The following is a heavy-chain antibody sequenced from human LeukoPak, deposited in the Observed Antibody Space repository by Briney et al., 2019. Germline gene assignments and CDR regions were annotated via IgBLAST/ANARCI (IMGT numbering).Heavy chain of an antibody. J-gene: IGHJ4*02. CDR3: VSLGYSSSSVRY. CDR2: ISYDGGNK. Sequence: PGRSLRLSCAASGFTFSRSAMHWVRQAPGKGLEGVAIISYDGGNKYYTDSVKGRFTISRDNSKNTLYLQMNSLRAEDTAVYFCVSLGYSSSSVRYWGQGTLVTVSS. CDR1: GFTFSRSA. D-gene: IGHD6-6*01. V-gene: IGHV3-30*04.